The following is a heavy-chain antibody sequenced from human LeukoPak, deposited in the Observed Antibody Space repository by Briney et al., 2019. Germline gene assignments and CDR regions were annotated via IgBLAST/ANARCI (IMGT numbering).Heavy chain of an antibody. CDR3: ASPFPYYDFWGQKGHYLAFDI. J-gene: IGHJ3*02. CDR1: GGSISISSYY. V-gene: IGHV4-39*01. CDR2: IYYSGST. D-gene: IGHD3-3*01. Sequence: SETLSLTCTVSGGSISISSYYWGWIRQPPGKGLEWIGSIYYSGSTYYNPSLKSRVTISVDTSKNQFSLKLSSVTAADTAVYYCASPFPYYDFWGQKGHYLAFDIWGQGTMVTVSS.